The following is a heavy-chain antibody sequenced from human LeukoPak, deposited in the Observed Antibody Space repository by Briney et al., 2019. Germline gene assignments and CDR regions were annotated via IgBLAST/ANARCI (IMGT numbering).Heavy chain of an antibody. CDR2: ISYSGST. V-gene: IGHV4-39*01. D-gene: IGHD3-10*01. J-gene: IGHJ6*03. CDR3: ARRAFGEFVYYYYMDV. Sequence: TSSETLSLTCTVSGGSIISSSYYWGWIRQPPGKGLEWIGTISYSGSTYYNPSLKSRVTMSVDTSKNQFSLKLSSVTAADTAVYYCARRAFGEFVYYYYMDVWGKGTTVTVSS. CDR1: GGSIISSSYY.